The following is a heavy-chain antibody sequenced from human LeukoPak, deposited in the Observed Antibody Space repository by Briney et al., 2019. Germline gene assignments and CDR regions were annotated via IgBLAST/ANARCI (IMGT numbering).Heavy chain of an antibody. V-gene: IGHV3-74*01. Sequence: PGGSLRLSCAASGFTFSSYEMSWVRQAPGKGLVWVSRINSDGSSTSYADSVKGRFTTSRDNAKNTLYLQMNSLRAEDTAVYYCARETYYYDSSGYYYFDYWGQGTLVTVSS. CDR1: GFTFSSYE. CDR3: ARETYYYDSSGYYYFDY. D-gene: IGHD3-22*01. J-gene: IGHJ4*02. CDR2: INSDGSST.